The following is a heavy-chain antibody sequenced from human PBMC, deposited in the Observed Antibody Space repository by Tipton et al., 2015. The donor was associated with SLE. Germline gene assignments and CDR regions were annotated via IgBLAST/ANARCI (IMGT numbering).Heavy chain of an antibody. J-gene: IGHJ4*02. CDR1: GGSIISGSYY. D-gene: IGHD1-26*01. CDR2: IYTSAST. V-gene: IGHV4-61*02. Sequence: TLSLTCTVSGGSIISGSYYWSWIRQPAGQGLAWIGRIYTSASTIYNPSLKSRVTLSSDTSKNQFSLRVRSVTAADTAVYYCARGGGSYYDYWGQGTLVTVSS. CDR3: ARGGGSYYDY.